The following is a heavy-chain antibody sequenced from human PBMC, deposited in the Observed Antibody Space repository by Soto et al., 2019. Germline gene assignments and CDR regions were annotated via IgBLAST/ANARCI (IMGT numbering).Heavy chain of an antibody. CDR3: ARGAISMVRGTNNWFDS. V-gene: IGHV3-23*01. CDR2: ISGNGIAT. CDR1: GFIFSDHA. Sequence: GGSLRLSCEASGFIFSDHAMSWVRQAPGKGLEWVSAISGNGIATYYADSVKGRFTISRDNSKNTLYLQMNRLRADDTAVYYCARGAISMVRGTNNWFDSWGQGTLVTVSS. D-gene: IGHD3-10*01. J-gene: IGHJ5*01.